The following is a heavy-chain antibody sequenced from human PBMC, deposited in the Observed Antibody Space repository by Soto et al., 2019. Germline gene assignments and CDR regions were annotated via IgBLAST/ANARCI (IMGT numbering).Heavy chain of an antibody. V-gene: IGHV3-23*01. J-gene: IGHJ4*02. CDR2: ISKSGGTI. CDR1: GFTFSNYG. CDR3: AKGGRLESTDY. D-gene: IGHD3-3*01. Sequence: GGSLRLSCAASGFTFSNYGMSWVRQVPGKALEWVSYISKSGGTIYYADSVKGRFTISRDNSKNTLILQMNSLRAEDTAVYYCAKGGRLESTDYWGQGTLVTVSS.